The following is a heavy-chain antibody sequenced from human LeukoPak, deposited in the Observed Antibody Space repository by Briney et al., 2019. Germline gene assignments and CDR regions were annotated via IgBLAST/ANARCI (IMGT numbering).Heavy chain of an antibody. CDR3: ARLGGESYYDFWSGYTYYYYMDV. CDR1: GDSINSYY. CDR2: IYTSGST. D-gene: IGHD3-3*01. Sequence: SSHTLSLNCTVSGDSINSYYWSWIRQPPGTGLECIGYIYTSGSTNYTPSLKSRVTISVDTSKIQFSLKLSSVTAADTAVYYCARLGGESYYDFWSGYTYYYYMDVWGKGTTVTVSS. V-gene: IGHV4-4*09. J-gene: IGHJ6*03.